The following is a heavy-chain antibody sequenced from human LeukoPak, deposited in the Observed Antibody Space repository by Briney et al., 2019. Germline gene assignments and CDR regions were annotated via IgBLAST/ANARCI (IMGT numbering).Heavy chain of an antibody. D-gene: IGHD3-10*01. CDR2: IKSNFDGGTT. CDR1: GFTFSGAW. V-gene: IGHV3-15*01. Sequence: PGGSLRLSCAASGFTFSGAWMSWVRQAPGKGLEGVGRIKSNFDGGTTDYAAPVQGRFSVSRADSKHTLVLHMSSLKTEDTAVYYCVTVQFARTMSFDYWGQGTLVTVSS. CDR3: VTVQFARTMSFDY. J-gene: IGHJ4*02.